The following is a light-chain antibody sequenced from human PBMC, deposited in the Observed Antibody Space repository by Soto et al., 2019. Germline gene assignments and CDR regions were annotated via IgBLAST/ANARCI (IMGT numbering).Light chain of an antibody. CDR1: QSVSSN. Sequence: EIVMTQSPATLPVSPGERATLSCRASQSVSSNLAWYQQKPGQAPRFLIYGASTWATGIPARFSGSGSGTEFTLTISSLQSEDFAVYYCQQYDNWPLTFGGGTKVDIK. CDR2: GAS. CDR3: QQYDNWPLT. V-gene: IGKV3-15*01. J-gene: IGKJ4*01.